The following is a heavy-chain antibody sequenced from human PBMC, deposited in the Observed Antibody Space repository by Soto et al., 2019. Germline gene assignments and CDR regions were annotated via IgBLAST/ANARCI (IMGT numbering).Heavy chain of an antibody. D-gene: IGHD4-17*01. J-gene: IGHJ6*02. CDR1: GASLSDNY. Sequence: PSETLSLTCAVYGASLSDNYCNWLRQPPGKGLEWIGEINHSGNTNYNPSLRSRVTISVDKSKNQFSLKLSSVTAADTAVYYCARDDGEGDYYYYGMDVWGQGTTVTVSS. CDR2: INHSGNT. V-gene: IGHV4-34*01. CDR3: ARDDGEGDYYYYGMDV.